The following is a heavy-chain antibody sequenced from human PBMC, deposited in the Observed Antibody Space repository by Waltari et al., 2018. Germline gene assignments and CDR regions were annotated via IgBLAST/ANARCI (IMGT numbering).Heavy chain of an antibody. J-gene: IGHJ4*02. Sequence: EVHLVASGGGLVQPGESLRLSCAASGFTFSTYNMNWVRQAPGKGLEWVSYISSSTTTYYADYVKGRFTISRDNARNSLFLQMNGLRAEDTALYYCAPLGASRLTWTDWGQGTLVTVSS. V-gene: IGHV3-48*01. CDR3: APLGASRLTWTD. CDR2: ISSSTTT. CDR1: GFTFSTYN. D-gene: IGHD1-26*01.